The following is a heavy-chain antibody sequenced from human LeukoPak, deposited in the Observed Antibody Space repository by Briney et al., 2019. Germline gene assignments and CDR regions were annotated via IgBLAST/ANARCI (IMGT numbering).Heavy chain of an antibody. Sequence: SVKVSCKASGGTFSSYAISWVRQAPGQGLEWMGRIIPILGIANYAQKFQGRVTITADKSTSTAYMELSSLRSEDTAVYYCAGRDGGYDDEVYYYYGMDVWGQGTTVTVSS. J-gene: IGHJ6*02. CDR3: AGRDGGYDDEVYYYYGMDV. CDR1: GGTFSSYA. V-gene: IGHV1-69*04. CDR2: IIPILGIA. D-gene: IGHD5-12*01.